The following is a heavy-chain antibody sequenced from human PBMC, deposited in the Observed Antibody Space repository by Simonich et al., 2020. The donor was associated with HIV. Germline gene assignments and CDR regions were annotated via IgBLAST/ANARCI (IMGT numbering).Heavy chain of an antibody. CDR1: GGSFSGYY. J-gene: IGHJ4*02. V-gene: IGHV4-34*01. CDR3: ATRDRELILYFDY. Sequence: QVQLQQWGAGLLKPSETLSLTCAVYGGSFSGYYWSWIRQPPGKGLEWIGEINHSGITNYKSYLNSRATISVDKSKNQFSLKLSSVTAADTAIYYCATRDRELILYFDYWGQGNLVTVSS. CDR2: INHSGIT. D-gene: IGHD3-3*01.